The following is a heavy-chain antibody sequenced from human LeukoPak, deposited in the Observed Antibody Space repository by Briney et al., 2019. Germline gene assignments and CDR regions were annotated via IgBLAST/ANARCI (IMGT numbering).Heavy chain of an antibody. CDR2: INSDGSNT. J-gene: IGHJ3*02. Sequence: GGSLRLSCAASGFTFSSYAMSWVRQAPGKGLEWVSRINSDGSNTTYADSVRGRLTTSRDNAKDTVYLQMNSLRPDDTAVYYCTRDYGMAGSTNAFDIWGQGTMVTVSS. CDR1: GFTFSSYA. CDR3: TRDYGMAGSTNAFDI. V-gene: IGHV3-74*03. D-gene: IGHD5-24*01.